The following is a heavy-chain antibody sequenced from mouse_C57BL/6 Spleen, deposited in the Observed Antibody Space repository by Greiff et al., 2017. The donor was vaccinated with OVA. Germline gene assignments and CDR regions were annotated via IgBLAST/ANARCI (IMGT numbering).Heavy chain of an antibody. J-gene: IGHJ2*01. CDR3: ARKKDDYYGSSYTFDY. V-gene: IGHV1-52*01. Sequence: QVQLQQPGAELVRPGSSVKLSCKASGYTFTSYWMHWVKQRPIQGLEWIGNIDPSDSDTHYNQKFKDKATLTVDKSSSTAYMQLSILTSVDSAVYYCARKKDDYYGSSYTFDYWGQGTTLTVSS. D-gene: IGHD1-1*01. CDR1: GYTFTSYW. CDR2: IDPSDSDT.